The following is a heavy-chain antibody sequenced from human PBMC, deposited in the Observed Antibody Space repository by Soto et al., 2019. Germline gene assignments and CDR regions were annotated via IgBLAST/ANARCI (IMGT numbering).Heavy chain of an antibody. CDR1: GGTFSSYA. V-gene: IGHV1-69*12. J-gene: IGHJ6*02. D-gene: IGHD5-18*01. Sequence: QVQLVQAGAEVKKPGSSVKVACKASGGTFSSYAISRVRQAPVQGLAWMGGIIPIFGTANYAQKFQGRVPITGDESPSPAYMDLSSLRSEDTAVYYCASHSYGPANYDYYGTDVWGQGTTVTVSS. CDR3: ASHSYGPANYDYYGTDV. CDR2: IIPIFGTA.